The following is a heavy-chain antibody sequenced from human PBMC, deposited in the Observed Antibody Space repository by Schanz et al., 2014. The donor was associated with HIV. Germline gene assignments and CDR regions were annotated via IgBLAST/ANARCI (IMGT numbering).Heavy chain of an antibody. Sequence: QVQLVQSGAEVKRPGASVKVTCTASGYTFTSYDVNWVRQASGQGLEWMGWMNPNSGYTGYAQKFQGRVDMTRTTSISTAYMELRGLTSEDTAVYFCARARAKIEGRPVGNWFDPWGQGTLVTVSS. J-gene: IGHJ5*02. CDR3: ARARAKIEGRPVGNWFDP. V-gene: IGHV1-8*01. CDR2: MNPNSGYT. D-gene: IGHD6-6*01. CDR1: GYTFTSYD.